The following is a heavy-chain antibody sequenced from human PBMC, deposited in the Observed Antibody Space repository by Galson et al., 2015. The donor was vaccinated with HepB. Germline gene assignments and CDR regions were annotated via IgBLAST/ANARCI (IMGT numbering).Heavy chain of an antibody. D-gene: IGHD6-19*01. CDR3: ARGVSSAVAGSHFDY. CDR1: GGTFSSYT. Sequence: SVKVSCKASGGTFSSYTISWVRQAPGQGLEWMGRIIPILGIANYAQKFQGRVTITADKSTSTAYMELSSLRSEDTAVYYCARGVSSAVAGSHFDYWGQGTLVTVSS. CDR2: IIPILGIA. J-gene: IGHJ4*02. V-gene: IGHV1-69*02.